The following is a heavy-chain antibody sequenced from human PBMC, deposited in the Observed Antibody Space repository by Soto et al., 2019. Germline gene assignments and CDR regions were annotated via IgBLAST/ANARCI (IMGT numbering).Heavy chain of an antibody. J-gene: IGHJ4*02. Sequence: SLRLSCTASGFTFGDYAMSWVRQAPGKGLEWVGFIRSKAYGGTTEYAASVKGRFTISRDDSKSIAYLQMNSLKTEDTAVYYCTRRTTVNDYWGQGTLVTVSS. CDR3: TRRTTVNDY. D-gene: IGHD4-17*01. CDR1: GFTFGDYA. CDR2: IRSKAYGGTT. V-gene: IGHV3-49*04.